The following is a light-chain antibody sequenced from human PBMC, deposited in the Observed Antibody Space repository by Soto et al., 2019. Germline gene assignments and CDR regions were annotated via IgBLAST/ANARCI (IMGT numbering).Light chain of an antibody. CDR1: QSVSRY. Sequence: EVVLTQSPATLSLYPGERATLSCRPSQSVSRYLAWYQQKPGQAPRLLIYQASNRATGIPARFSGSGYGTAFTLTISSLEPKDCAVYYCQQRSHCPVTFGQGTRLEIK. V-gene: IGKV3-11*01. CDR2: QAS. J-gene: IGKJ5*01. CDR3: QQRSHCPVT.